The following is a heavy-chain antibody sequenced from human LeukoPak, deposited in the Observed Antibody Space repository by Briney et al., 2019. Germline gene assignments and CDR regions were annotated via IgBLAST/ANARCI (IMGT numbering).Heavy chain of an antibody. Sequence: TGGSLRLSCAASGFTFSSYGMHWVRQAPGKGLEWVAVIWYDGSNKYYADSVKGRFTISRDNSKNTLYLQMNSLRAEDTAVYYCARDHYYDSSGYYSRPYDYWGQGILVTVSS. D-gene: IGHD3-22*01. V-gene: IGHV3-33*01. CDR1: GFTFSSYG. J-gene: IGHJ4*02. CDR3: ARDHYYDSSGYYSRPYDY. CDR2: IWYDGSNK.